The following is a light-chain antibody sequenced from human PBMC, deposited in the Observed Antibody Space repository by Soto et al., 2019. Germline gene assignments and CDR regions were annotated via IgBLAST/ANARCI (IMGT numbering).Light chain of an antibody. CDR2: GTS. CDR3: PQCGPSLRYS. CDR1: QAVTGIY. Sequence: EVVLTQSPATLSLSPGETATLPCRASQAVTGIYLAWYPQKPGQAPRHLIYGTSNRATGIPDRFSGSGSGRDFTLTISRLEPEDFAVYYCPQCGPSLRYSFGQGTKLEIK. J-gene: IGKJ2*01. V-gene: IGKV3-20*01.